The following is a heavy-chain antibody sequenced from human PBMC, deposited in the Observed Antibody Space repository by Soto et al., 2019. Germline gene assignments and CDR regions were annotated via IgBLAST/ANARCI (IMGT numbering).Heavy chain of an antibody. D-gene: IGHD6-19*01. CDR2: ISGSGGST. CDR3: TKPVAGPNDAFDI. J-gene: IGHJ3*02. CDR1: GFTFSSYA. Sequence: ASLRLSCAASGFTFSSYAMSWVRQAPGKGLEWVSAISGSGGSTYYADSVKGRFTISRDNSKNTLYLQMNSLRAEDTAVYYCTKPVAGPNDAFDICGQGTMVIGS. V-gene: IGHV3-23*01.